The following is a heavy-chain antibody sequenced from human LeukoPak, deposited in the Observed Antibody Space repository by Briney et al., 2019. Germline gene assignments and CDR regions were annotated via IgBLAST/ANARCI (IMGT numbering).Heavy chain of an antibody. CDR3: ARDWAADNVVVPAASHPFDY. J-gene: IGHJ4*02. CDR1: GGTFSSYA. V-gene: IGHV1-69*04. D-gene: IGHD2-2*01. Sequence: ASVKVSCKASGGTFSSYAISWVRQAPGQGLEWMGRIIPIFGIANYAQKFQGRVTITADKSTSTAYMELSSLRSEDTAVYYCARDWAADNVVVPAASHPFDYWGQGTLVTVSS. CDR2: IIPIFGIA.